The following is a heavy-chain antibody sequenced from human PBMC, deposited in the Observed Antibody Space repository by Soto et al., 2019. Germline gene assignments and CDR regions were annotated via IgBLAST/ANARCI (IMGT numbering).Heavy chain of an antibody. CDR3: ARGVTTIFGVVIIVDYYYGMDV. CDR2: INAGNGNT. D-gene: IGHD3-3*01. J-gene: IGHJ6*02. V-gene: IGHV1-3*01. CDR1: GYTFTSYA. Sequence: QVPLVQSGAEVKKPGASVKVSCKASGYTFTSYAMHWVRQAPGQRLEWMGWINAGNGNTKYSQKFQGRVTITRDTSASTAYMELSSLRSEDTAVYYCARGVTTIFGVVIIVDYYYGMDVWGQGTTVTVSS.